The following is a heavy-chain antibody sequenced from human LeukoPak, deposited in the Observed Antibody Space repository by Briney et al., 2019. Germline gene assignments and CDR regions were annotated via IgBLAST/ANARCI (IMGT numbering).Heavy chain of an antibody. CDR3: AKDKLDNWNDGWFDP. J-gene: IGHJ5*02. V-gene: IGHV3-9*01. CDR2: ISWNSGSI. D-gene: IGHD1-1*01. CDR1: GFTFDDYA. Sequence: GRSLRLSCAASGFTFDDYAMHWVRQAPGKGLEWVSGISWNSGSICYADSVKGRFTISRDNAKNSLYLKMNSLRAEDTALYYCAKDKLDNWNDGWFDPWGQGTLVTVSS.